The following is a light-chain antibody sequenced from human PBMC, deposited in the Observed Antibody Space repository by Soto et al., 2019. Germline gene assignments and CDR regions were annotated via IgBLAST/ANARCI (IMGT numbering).Light chain of an antibody. Sequence: ETLLTQSPGTLSVSRGERATLSLRASQSVTNNQFAWFRKKPGQAPRLLIWGVSNRATGIPERLSGSGSGTDLTITISRMENEDFVVFYCYQYGSKTPTFGHGTKVDIK. V-gene: IGKV3-20*01. J-gene: IGKJ1*01. CDR2: GVS. CDR3: YQYGSKTPT. CDR1: QSVTNNQ.